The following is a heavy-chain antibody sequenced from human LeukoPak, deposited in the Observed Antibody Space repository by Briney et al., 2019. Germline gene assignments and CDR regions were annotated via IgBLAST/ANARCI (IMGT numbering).Heavy chain of an antibody. J-gene: IGHJ5*02. V-gene: IGHV4-38-2*02. Sequence: SETLSLTCTDSGYSISSGYYWSWIRQPPGKGLEWIGEINHSGSTNYNPSLKSRVTISVDTSKNQFSLKLSSVTAADTAVYYCARGRIVGYSSSWYVWGNKNWFDPWGQGTLVTVSS. CDR3: ARGRIVGYSSSWYVWGNKNWFDP. CDR1: GYSISSGYY. D-gene: IGHD6-13*01. CDR2: INHSGST.